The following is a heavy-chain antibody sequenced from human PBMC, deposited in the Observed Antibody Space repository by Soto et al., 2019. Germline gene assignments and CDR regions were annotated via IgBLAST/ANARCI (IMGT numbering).Heavy chain of an antibody. Sequence: VGSLGLSCAASGFTFSSYAMSWVRQAPGKGLEWVSAISGSGGSTYYADSVKGRFTISRDDSKNTLYLQMNSLRAEDTAVYYCATLPSSPLPAAYYGMDVWGQGTTVTVSS. V-gene: IGHV3-23*01. J-gene: IGHJ6*02. D-gene: IGHD2-2*01. CDR3: ATLPSSPLPAAYYGMDV. CDR2: ISGSGGST. CDR1: GFTFSSYA.